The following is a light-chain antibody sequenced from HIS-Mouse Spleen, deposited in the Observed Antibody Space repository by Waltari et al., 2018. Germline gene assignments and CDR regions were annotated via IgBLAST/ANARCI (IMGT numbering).Light chain of an antibody. J-gene: IGKJ4*01. V-gene: IGKV3-15*01. CDR3: QQYNNWPSLT. CDR1: QSVSSN. CDR2: GAS. Sequence: EIVITQSPATLSVSPGERATLPCRASQSVSSNLAWYQQKPGQAPRLLIYGASTRATGIPARFSGSGSGTEFTLTISSMQSEDFAVYYCQQYNNWPSLTFGGGTKVEIK.